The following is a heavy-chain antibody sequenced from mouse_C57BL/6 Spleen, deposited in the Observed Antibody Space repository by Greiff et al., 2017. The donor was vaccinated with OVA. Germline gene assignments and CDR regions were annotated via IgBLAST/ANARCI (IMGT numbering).Heavy chain of an antibody. CDR2: IYPGDGDT. CDR1: GYAFSSSW. Sequence: VQLQQSGPELVKPGASVKISCKASGYAFSSSWMNWVKQRPGKGLEWIGRIYPGDGDTNYNGKFKGKATLTADKSSSTAYMQLSSLTSEDSAVYFCAREEGNYGAYWGQGTLVTVSA. V-gene: IGHV1-82*01. CDR3: AREEGNYGAY. D-gene: IGHD2-1*01. J-gene: IGHJ3*01.